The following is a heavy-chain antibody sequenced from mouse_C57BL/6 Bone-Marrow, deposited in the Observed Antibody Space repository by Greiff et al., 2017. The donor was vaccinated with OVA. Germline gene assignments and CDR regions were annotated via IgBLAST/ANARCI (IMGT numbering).Heavy chain of an antibody. CDR3: AVYDYRFAY. D-gene: IGHD2-4*01. Sequence: QVQLQQPGAELVMPGASVKLSCKASGYTFTSYWMHWVKQRPGQGLEWIGEIDPSASYTNYTQKFKGKSTLTVDKSYSTAYMQLSSLTSEDSAVYYCAVYDYRFAYWGQGTLVTVSA. CDR2: IDPSASYT. J-gene: IGHJ3*01. V-gene: IGHV1-69*01. CDR1: GYTFTSYW.